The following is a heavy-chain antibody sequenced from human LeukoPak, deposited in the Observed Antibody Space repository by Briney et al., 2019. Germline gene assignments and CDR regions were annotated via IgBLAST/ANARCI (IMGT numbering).Heavy chain of an antibody. CDR1: GFTFSSYA. Sequence: GGSLRLSCTASGFTFSSYAMNWVRQAPGKGLVWVSRINTDGSSTDYADSVKGRFTISRDNAKNTLYLQMNSLRAEDTAVYYCARDLDGYRSGNGAWGQGTLVTVSS. CDR3: ARDLDGYRSGNGA. J-gene: IGHJ5*02. CDR2: INTDGSST. D-gene: IGHD5-12*01. V-gene: IGHV3-74*01.